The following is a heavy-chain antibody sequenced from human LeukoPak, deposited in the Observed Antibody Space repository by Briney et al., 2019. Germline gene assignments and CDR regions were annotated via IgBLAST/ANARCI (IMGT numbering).Heavy chain of an antibody. CDR2: INTSCCST. V-gene: IGHV1-46*01. CDR3: ARRGYYYDSSGYYYYFDY. Sequence: ASVKVSCKASGYTFTSYYMHWVRQAPGQGLEWMGIINTSCCSTSYAQKFQGRVTMTRDTSTSTVYMELSSLRSEDTAVYYCARRGYYYDSSGYYYYFDYWGQGTLVTVSS. J-gene: IGHJ4*02. CDR1: GYTFTSYY. D-gene: IGHD3-22*01.